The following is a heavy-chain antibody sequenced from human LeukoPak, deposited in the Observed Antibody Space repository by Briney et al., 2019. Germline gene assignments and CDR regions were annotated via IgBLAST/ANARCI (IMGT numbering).Heavy chain of an antibody. V-gene: IGHV3-73*01. CDR3: TRQGIAAAGTPVDY. J-gene: IGHJ4*02. Sequence: GGSLRLSCAASGFTFSGSAMHWVRQASGKGLEWVGRIRSKANSYATAYAASVKGRFTISRDDSKNTAYLQMNSLKTEDTAVYYCTRQGIAAAGTPVDYWGQGTLVTVSS. D-gene: IGHD6-13*01. CDR2: IRSKANSYAT. CDR1: GFTFSGSA.